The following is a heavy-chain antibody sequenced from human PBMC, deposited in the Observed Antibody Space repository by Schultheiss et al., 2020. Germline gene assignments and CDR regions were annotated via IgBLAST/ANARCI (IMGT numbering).Heavy chain of an antibody. Sequence: SETLSLTCTVSGGSISSGDYYWSWIRQHPGEGLEWIGYIYYSGSTNYNPSLKSRVTISVDTSKNQFSLKLSSVTAADTAVYYCARTNIIVVVPAAMGVDYGMDVWGQGTTVTVSS. CDR3: ARTNIIVVVPAAMGVDYGMDV. CDR1: GGSISSGDYY. J-gene: IGHJ6*02. D-gene: IGHD2-2*01. CDR2: IYYSGST. V-gene: IGHV4-61*08.